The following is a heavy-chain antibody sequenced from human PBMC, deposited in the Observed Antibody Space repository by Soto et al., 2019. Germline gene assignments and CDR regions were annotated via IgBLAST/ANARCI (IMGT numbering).Heavy chain of an antibody. V-gene: IGHV3-49*03. CDR2: IRSKAYGGTT. CDR1: GFTFGDYA. Sequence: GGSLRLSCTASGFTFGDYAMSWFRQAPGKGLEWVGFIRSKAYGGTTEYAASVKGRFTISRDDSKSIAYLQMNSLKTEDTAVYYCTRDYIVATSPWAEYFQHWGQGTLVTVSS. J-gene: IGHJ1*01. CDR3: TRDYIVATSPWAEYFQH. D-gene: IGHD5-12*01.